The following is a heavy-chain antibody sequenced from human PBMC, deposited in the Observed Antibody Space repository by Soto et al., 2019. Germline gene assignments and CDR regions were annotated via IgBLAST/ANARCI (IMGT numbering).Heavy chain of an antibody. CDR3: VRLKPGTAAFDY. CDR1: GFTLNSNW. Sequence: EVQLVESGGGLVQPGGSLRLSCAASGFTLNSNWMHWVRQAPGKGLVWVSRINDDGSMTNYADSVRGRFTISRDNAKSTLYLHLNSLRAEDTAVYYCVRLKPGTAAFDYWGQGTLVTVSS. J-gene: IGHJ4*02. CDR2: INDDGSMT. V-gene: IGHV3-74*01. D-gene: IGHD6-13*01.